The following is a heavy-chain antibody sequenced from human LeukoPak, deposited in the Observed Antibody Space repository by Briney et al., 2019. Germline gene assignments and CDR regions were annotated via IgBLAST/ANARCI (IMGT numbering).Heavy chain of an antibody. J-gene: IGHJ5*02. CDR1: GGSVNSGSYY. D-gene: IGHD3-3*01. CDR2: IYYSGST. CDR3: ARARRITIFGVVITTESLGEFDP. Sequence: SETLSLTCTVSGGSVNSGSYYWNWIRQPPGKGLEWIGYIYYSGSTNYNPSLKSRVTISVDTSKNQFSLKLSSVTAADTAVYYCARARRITIFGVVITTESLGEFDPWGQGTLVTVSS. V-gene: IGHV4-61*01.